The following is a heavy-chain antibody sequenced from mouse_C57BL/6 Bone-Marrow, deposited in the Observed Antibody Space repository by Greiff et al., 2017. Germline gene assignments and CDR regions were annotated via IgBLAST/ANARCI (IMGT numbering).Heavy chain of an antibody. CDR1: GFTFSDYY. Sequence: EVMLVESEGGLVQPGSSMKLSCTASGFTFSDYYMAWVRQVPEKGLEWVANINSDGSSTYYLDSLKSRFIISRDNAKNILYLQMSSLKSEDTATXYCAREYYGSSLYFDYWGQGTTLTVSS. CDR3: AREYYGSSLYFDY. CDR2: INSDGSST. V-gene: IGHV5-16*01. D-gene: IGHD1-1*01. J-gene: IGHJ2*01.